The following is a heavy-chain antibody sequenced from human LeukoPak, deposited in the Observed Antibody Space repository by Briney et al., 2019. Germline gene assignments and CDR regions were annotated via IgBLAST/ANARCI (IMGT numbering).Heavy chain of an antibody. D-gene: IGHD5-18*01. V-gene: IGHV4-34*01. CDR1: GGSFSGYY. CDR2: INHSGST. Sequence: SETLSLTCAVYGGSFSGYYWSWIRQPPGKGLEWIGEINHSGSTNYNPSLKSRVTISVDTSKNQFFLKLSSVTAADTAVYYCASDHVIQLWLSYWGQGTLVTVSS. J-gene: IGHJ4*02. CDR3: ASDHVIQLWLSY.